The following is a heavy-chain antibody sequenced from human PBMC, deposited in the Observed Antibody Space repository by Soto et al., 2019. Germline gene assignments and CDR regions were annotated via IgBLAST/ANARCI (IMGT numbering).Heavy chain of an antibody. CDR2: IRSKAYGGTT. Sequence: TGGSLRLSCTASGFTFGDYAMSWFRQAPGKGLEWVGFIRSKAYGGTTEYAASVKGRFTISRDDSKSIAYLQMNSLKTEDTAVYYCTRDGVVGYYYYYGMDVWGQGTTVTVSS. CDR1: GFTFGDYA. J-gene: IGHJ6*02. V-gene: IGHV3-49*03. D-gene: IGHD3-10*01. CDR3: TRDGVVGYYYYYGMDV.